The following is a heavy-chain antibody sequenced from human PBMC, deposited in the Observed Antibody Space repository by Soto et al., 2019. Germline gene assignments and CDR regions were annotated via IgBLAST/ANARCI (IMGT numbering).Heavy chain of an antibody. V-gene: IGHV3-23*01. CDR2: ISNSGGGT. J-gene: IGHJ4*02. CDR3: AKEDVGGYYYSGL. Sequence: PSETLSLTCTVSGGSISSGDYYWSWVRQAPGKGLEWVSSISNSGGGTYYADSVRGRFTISRDNSKNTLYLQMNSLRAEDTAVYYCAKEDVGGYYYSGLWGRGTLVTVSS. CDR1: GGSISSGDYY. D-gene: IGHD1-26*01.